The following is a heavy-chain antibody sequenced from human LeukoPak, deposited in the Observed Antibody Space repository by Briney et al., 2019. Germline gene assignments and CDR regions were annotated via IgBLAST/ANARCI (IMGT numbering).Heavy chain of an antibody. CDR1: GGSFSGYY. J-gene: IGHJ4*02. Sequence: PSETLSLTCAVYGGSFSGYYWSWIRQPPGKGLEWIGYIYYSGSTNYNPSLKSRVTISVDTSKNQFSLKLSSVTAADTAVYYCARIEEGYCSGGSCYYFDYWGQGTLVTVSS. V-gene: IGHV4-59*01. CDR2: IYYSGST. CDR3: ARIEEGYCSGGSCYYFDY. D-gene: IGHD2-15*01.